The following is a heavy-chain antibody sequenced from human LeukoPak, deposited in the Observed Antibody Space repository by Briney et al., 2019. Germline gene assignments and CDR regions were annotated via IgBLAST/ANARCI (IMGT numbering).Heavy chain of an antibody. CDR2: INWNGGST. J-gene: IGHJ6*04. CDR1: GFTFDDYG. CDR3: VLDCSSASCLV. D-gene: IGHD2-2*01. Sequence: PGGSLRLSCAASGFTFDDYGMSWVRQAPGKGLEWVSGINWNGGSTGYADSVKGRFTISRDNAKNSLYLQMNSLRAEDTALYHCVLDCSSASCLVWGKGTTVTVSS. V-gene: IGHV3-20*01.